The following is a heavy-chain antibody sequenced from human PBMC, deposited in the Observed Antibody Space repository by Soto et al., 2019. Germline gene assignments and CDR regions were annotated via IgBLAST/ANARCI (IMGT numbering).Heavy chain of an antibody. CDR1: GFTFSSNG. CDR3: VRGGYMHACDI. CDR2: MNNDGSYT. V-gene: IGHV3-74*01. D-gene: IGHD6-13*01. J-gene: IGHJ3*02. Sequence: EVQLVESGGGLVQPGGSLGPSCEASGFTFSSNGMYWVRKAQGKGREWVSHMNNDGSYTIYAESVKGRFTFSRDNAKNTLYLQMNSLRAEDTAVYYCVRGGYMHACDIWGQGTMVTVSS.